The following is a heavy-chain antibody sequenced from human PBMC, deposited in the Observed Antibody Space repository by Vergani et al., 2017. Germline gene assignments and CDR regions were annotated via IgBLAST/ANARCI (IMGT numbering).Heavy chain of an antibody. Sequence: VQLVESGGGLVQPGGSLRLSCAASGFTFSDHYMDWVRQAPGKGLEWVGRIRSKANSYASAYAASVKGRFTISRDDSKNTAYLQMNSLKTEDTAVYYCTRQTSSTSSFIYYYGMDVWGQGTTVTVSS. V-gene: IGHV3-73*01. CDR3: TRQTSSTSSFIYYYGMDV. CDR2: IRSKANSYAS. J-gene: IGHJ6*02. CDR1: GFTFSDHY. D-gene: IGHD2-2*01.